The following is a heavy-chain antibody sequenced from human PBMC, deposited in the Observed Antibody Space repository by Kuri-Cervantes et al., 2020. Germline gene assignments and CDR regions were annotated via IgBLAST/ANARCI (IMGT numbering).Heavy chain of an antibody. J-gene: IGHJ5*02. CDR2: FDPEDGET. Sequence: ASVKVSCKVSGYTLTELTMYWVRQAPGKGLEWMGGFDPEDGETVYAQKFQGRVILTEDTSADTAYMELSSLRSEDTAVYYCARVRGVYNWFDPWGQGTLVTVSS. CDR1: GYTLTELT. CDR3: ARVRGVYNWFDP. V-gene: IGHV1-24*01. D-gene: IGHD3-10*01.